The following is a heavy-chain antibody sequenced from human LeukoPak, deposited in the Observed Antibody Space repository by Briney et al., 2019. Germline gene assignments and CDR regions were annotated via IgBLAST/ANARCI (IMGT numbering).Heavy chain of an antibody. CDR1: GFTFSSYS. CDR2: ISSSSSYI. CDR3: AKDLILYEDYFYYMDV. V-gene: IGHV3-21*04. J-gene: IGHJ6*03. Sequence: PGGSLRLSCAASGFTFSSYSMNWVRQAPGKGLEWVSSISSSSSYIYYADSVKGRFTISRDNSKNTLFLQMNSLRVEDTALYYCAKDLILYEDYFYYMDVWGKGTTVTVSS. D-gene: IGHD2/OR15-2a*01.